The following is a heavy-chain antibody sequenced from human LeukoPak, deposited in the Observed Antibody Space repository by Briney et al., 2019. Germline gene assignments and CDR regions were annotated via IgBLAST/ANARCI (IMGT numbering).Heavy chain of an antibody. Sequence: GASVRVSCKASGYTFTSYGISWVRQAPGQGLEWMGWISAYNGNTNYAQKLQGRVTMTTDTSTSTAYMELRSLRSDDTAVYYCARDREQPAYNWFDPWGQGTLVTVSS. CDR1: GYTFTSYG. CDR3: ARDREQPAYNWFDP. CDR2: ISAYNGNT. V-gene: IGHV1-18*01. J-gene: IGHJ5*02. D-gene: IGHD1-26*01.